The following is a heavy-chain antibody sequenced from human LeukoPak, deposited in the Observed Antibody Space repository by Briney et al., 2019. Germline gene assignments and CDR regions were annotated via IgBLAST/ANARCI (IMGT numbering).Heavy chain of an antibody. CDR2: IRYDGSNK. J-gene: IGHJ6*03. CDR3: AKLGGDYYYYYMDV. Sequence: GGSLRLSCAASGFTFSSYGMHWVRQAPGKGLEWVAFIRYDGSNKYYADSVKGRFTISRDNSKNTLYLQMNSLRAEDTAVYYCAKLGGDYYYYYMDVWGKGTTVTVSS. D-gene: IGHD4-17*01. V-gene: IGHV3-30*02. CDR1: GFTFSSYG.